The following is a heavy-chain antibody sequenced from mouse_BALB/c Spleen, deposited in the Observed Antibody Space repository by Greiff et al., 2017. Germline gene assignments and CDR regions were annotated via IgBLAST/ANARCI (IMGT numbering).Heavy chain of an antibody. J-gene: IGHJ4*01. D-gene: IGHD2-10*02. Sequence: VKVVESGAELAKPGASVKMSCKASGYTFTSYWMHWVKQRPGQGLEWIGYINPSTGYTEYNQKFKDKATLTADKSSSTAYMQLSSLTSEDSAVYYCARRYGNYVDYYAMDYWGQGTSVTVSS. CDR2: INPSTGYT. CDR3: ARRYGNYVDYYAMDY. V-gene: IGHV1-7*01. CDR1: GYTFTSYW.